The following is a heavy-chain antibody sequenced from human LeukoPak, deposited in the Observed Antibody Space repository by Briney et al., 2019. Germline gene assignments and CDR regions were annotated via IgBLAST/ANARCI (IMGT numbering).Heavy chain of an antibody. Sequence: GGSLRLSCAASGNYWMHWVRQAPGKGLVWVSHINSDGSWTSYADSVKGRFTISKDNAKNTVYLQMNNLRAEDTAVYYCVSFYETYWGRGTLATVSS. CDR2: INSDGSWT. D-gene: IGHD2-2*01. CDR1: GNYW. CDR3: VSFYETY. J-gene: IGHJ4*02. V-gene: IGHV3-74*01.